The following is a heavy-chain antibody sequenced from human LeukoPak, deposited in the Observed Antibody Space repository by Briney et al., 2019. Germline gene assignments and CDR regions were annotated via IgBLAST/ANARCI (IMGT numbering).Heavy chain of an antibody. CDR1: GFTFSSYA. CDR3: ALGGAYYFDY. CDR2: ISGSDGST. D-gene: IGHD3-16*01. V-gene: IGHV3-23*01. Sequence: GGSLRLSCAASGFTFSSYAMTWVRQAPGKGLEGVSAISGSDGSTDYADSVKGRFTISRDNSKNTLYLQMNSLRAEDTAVYYCALGGAYYFDYWDQGALVTVSS. J-gene: IGHJ4*02.